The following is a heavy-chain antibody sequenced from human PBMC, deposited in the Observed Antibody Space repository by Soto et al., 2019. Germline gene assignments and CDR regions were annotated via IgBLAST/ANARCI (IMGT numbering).Heavy chain of an antibody. D-gene: IGHD1-26*01. J-gene: IGHJ6*02. CDR1: GGSFSGYY. V-gene: IGHV4-34*01. CDR2: INHSGST. CDR3: ARGRSGSYYVYYGMDV. Sequence: PSETLSLTCAVYGGSFSGYYWSWIRQPPGKGLEWIGEINHSGSTNYNPSLKSRVTISVDTSKNQFSLKLSSVTAADTAVYYCARGRSGSYYVYYGMDVWGQGTTVT.